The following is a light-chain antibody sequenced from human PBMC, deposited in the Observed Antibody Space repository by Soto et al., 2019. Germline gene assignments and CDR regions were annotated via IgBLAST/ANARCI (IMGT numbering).Light chain of an antibody. CDR3: QQTYTIPFA. V-gene: IGKV1-39*01. J-gene: IGKJ2*01. CDR1: QTIDNY. CDR2: GAS. Sequence: DMQMTQSPSSLSASVGDRVTITCRPSQTIDNYLNWYQHKPGKAPKLLIYGASTLQSGVSSRFTGSASGTDFTLTIDNLQAEDFAIYYCQQTYTIPFAFGQGTKLEI.